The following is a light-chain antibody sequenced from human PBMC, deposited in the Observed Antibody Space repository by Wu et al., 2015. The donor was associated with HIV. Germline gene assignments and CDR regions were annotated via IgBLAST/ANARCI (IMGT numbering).Light chain of an antibody. Sequence: EIVLAQSPGTLSLSPGERATLSCRASQSVSSSYLAWYQQKPGQAPRLLIYGASSRATGIPDRFSGSGSGTDFTLTISRLEPEDFAVYYCQHRFNWPLIFGQGHDWRLN. J-gene: IGKJ5*01. CDR1: QSVSSSY. CDR2: GAS. CDR3: QHRFNWPLI. V-gene: IGKV3D-20*02.